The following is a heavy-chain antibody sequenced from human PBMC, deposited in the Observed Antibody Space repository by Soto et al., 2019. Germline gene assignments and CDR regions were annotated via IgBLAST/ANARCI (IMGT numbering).Heavy chain of an antibody. V-gene: IGHV4-38-2*01. CDR3: ARGWYDFDF. D-gene: IGHD2-15*01. CDR2: IYYGGTT. J-gene: IGHJ4*02. CDR1: VEPMTGGYY. Sequence: SETLSLTCDVSVEPMTGGYYWGWIRQSPGKGLEWIGSIYYGGTTYYNPSLRSRLAISIDTSKNQFSLRLSSVTAADTALYYCARGWYDFDFWGQGXLVTVSS.